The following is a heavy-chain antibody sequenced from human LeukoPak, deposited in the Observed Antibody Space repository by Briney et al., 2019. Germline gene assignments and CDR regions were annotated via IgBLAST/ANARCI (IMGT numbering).Heavy chain of an antibody. CDR3: AKERSAPALYDYVWGSYRSPTLFDY. V-gene: IGHV3-30*02. J-gene: IGHJ4*02. CDR1: GFTFSSYD. CDR2: IRYDGSNE. D-gene: IGHD3-16*02. Sequence: PGGSLRLSCAASGFTFSSYDMHWVRQAPGKGLEWVAFIRYDGSNEYFTDSVKGRFTISRDNSKNTLYLQMDGLRAEDTAVYYCAKERSAPALYDYVWGSYRSPTLFDYWGQGTLVTVSS.